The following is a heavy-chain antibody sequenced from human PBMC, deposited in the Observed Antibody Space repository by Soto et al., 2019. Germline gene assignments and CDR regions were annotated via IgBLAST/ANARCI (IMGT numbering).Heavy chain of an antibody. CDR1: GGSFSGYY. V-gene: IGHV4-34*01. CDR2: IYHSGST. J-gene: IGHJ4*02. CDR3: ARARLINPKRSGSYGGYYFDY. Sequence: SETLSLTCAVYGGSFSGYYWSWIRQPPGKGLEWIGYIYHSGSTYYNPSLKSRVTISVDRSTNQFSLKRSAVTAAATAVYYCARARLINPKRSGSYGGYYFDYWGQGTLVTVSS. D-gene: IGHD3-3*01.